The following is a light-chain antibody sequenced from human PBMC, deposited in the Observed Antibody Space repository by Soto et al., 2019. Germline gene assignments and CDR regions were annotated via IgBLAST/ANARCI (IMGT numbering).Light chain of an antibody. CDR2: GAS. CDR3: QQYGDSLYT. CDR1: QSVSSSN. J-gene: IGKJ2*01. Sequence: EIVLTQSPGTLSLSPGERATLSCRASQSVSSSNLAWYQQRPGQAPRLLIAGASSRDTCIPDRFSGSGSGTDFTLSIRRLEPEDVAVFYCQQYGDSLYTSGQGNQLELK. V-gene: IGKV3-20*01.